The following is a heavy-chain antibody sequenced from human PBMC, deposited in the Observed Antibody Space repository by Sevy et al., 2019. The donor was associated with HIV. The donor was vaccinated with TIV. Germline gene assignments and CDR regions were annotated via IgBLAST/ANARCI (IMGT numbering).Heavy chain of an antibody. J-gene: IGHJ5*02. D-gene: IGHD3-3*01. CDR1: GFTFSNYG. CDR2: IWYDGSYK. Sequence: GGSLRLSCAASGFTFSNYGMHWVRQAPGKGLEWVAVIWYDGSYKYYADSFKGRFTISGDNTKGTLYLQMDSLRAEATAVYYCAKTFAIFGVLMSPDFDPWGQGTLVTVSS. V-gene: IGHV3-33*06. CDR3: AKTFAIFGVLMSPDFDP.